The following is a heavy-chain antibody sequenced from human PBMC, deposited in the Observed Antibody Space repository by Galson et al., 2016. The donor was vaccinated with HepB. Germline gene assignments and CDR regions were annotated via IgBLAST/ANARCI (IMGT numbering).Heavy chain of an antibody. V-gene: IGHV1-2*04. CDR1: GYSFIDYG. CDR3: AREGGYSSSSGYFYYGMDV. CDR2: INPNSGGT. J-gene: IGHJ6*02. D-gene: IGHD6-6*01. Sequence: SVKVSCKASGYSFIDYGISWVRQAPGQGLEWMGWINPNSGGTNYAQKFQGWVTMTRDTSISTAYMELSRLRSDDTAVYYCAREGGYSSSSGYFYYGMDVWGQGTTVTVAS.